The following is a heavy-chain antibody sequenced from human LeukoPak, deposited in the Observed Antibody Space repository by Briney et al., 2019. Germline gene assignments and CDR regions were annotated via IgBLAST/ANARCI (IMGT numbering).Heavy chain of an antibody. J-gene: IGHJ4*02. V-gene: IGHV3-48*03. D-gene: IGHD1-20*01. CDR2: ISSSGSTI. CDR3: ARVPYNWNDVG. Sequence: PGGSLRLSCAASGFTFSSYEMNWVRQAPGKGLEWVSYISSSGSTIYYADSVKGRFTISRDNAKNSLYLQMNSLRAEDTAVYYCARVPYNWNDVGWGQGTLVTVSS. CDR1: GFTFSSYE.